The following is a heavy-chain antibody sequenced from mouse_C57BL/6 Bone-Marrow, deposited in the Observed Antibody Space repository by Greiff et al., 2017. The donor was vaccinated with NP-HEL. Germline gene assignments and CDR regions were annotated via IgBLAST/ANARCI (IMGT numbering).Heavy chain of an antibody. D-gene: IGHD2-4*01. V-gene: IGHV2-4*01. Sequence: VKLVESGPGLVQPSQSLSITCTVSGFSLTSYGVHWVRQPPGKGLEWLGVIWSGGSTDYNAAFISRLSISKDNSKSQVFFKMNSLQADDTAIYYCAKRLYYDYDGYAMDYWGQGTSVTVSS. CDR2: IWSGGST. CDR1: GFSLTSYG. J-gene: IGHJ4*01. CDR3: AKRLYYDYDGYAMDY.